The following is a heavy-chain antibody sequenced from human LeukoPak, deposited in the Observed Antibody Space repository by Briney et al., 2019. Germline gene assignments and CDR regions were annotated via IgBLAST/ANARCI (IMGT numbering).Heavy chain of an antibody. CDR2: IYYSGST. V-gene: IGHV4-39*07. CDR3: ARVGPGIATADPYYYNGMDV. Sequence: PSETLSLTCTVSGGSISSSSYYWGWIRQPPGKGLEWIGSIYYSGSTYYNPSLKSRVTISVDTSKNQFSLKLSSVTAADTAVYFCARVGPGIATADPYYYNGMDVWGQGTTVTVSS. CDR1: GGSISSSSYY. D-gene: IGHD6-13*01. J-gene: IGHJ6*02.